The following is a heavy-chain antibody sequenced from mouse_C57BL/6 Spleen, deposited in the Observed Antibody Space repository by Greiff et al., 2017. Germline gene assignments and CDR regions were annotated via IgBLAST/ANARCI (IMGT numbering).Heavy chain of an antibody. CDR3: ARNGYYGYYFDY. J-gene: IGHJ2*01. D-gene: IGHD2-3*01. V-gene: IGHV1-42*01. CDR2: INPSTGGT. Sequence: VQLQQSGPELVKPGASVKISCKASGYSFTGYYMNWVKQSPEKSLERIGEINPSTGGTTYNQKFKAKATLTVDKSSSTAYMQLKSLTSEDSAVYYCARNGYYGYYFDYWGQGTTLTVSS. CDR1: GYSFTGYY.